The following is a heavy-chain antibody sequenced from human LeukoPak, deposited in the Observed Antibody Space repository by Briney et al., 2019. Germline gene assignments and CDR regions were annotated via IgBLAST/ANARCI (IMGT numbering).Heavy chain of an antibody. CDR1: GFTFSTYG. CDR3: AAAVDRYYYYGMDV. V-gene: IGHV3-33*03. D-gene: IGHD6-13*01. CDR2: IWYDGSNK. Sequence: GGSLRLSCVASGFTFSTYGMHWVRQAPGKGLEWVAIIWYDGSNKYYADSVKGRFTISRDNSKNTLYLQMNSLRAEDSAVFYCAAAVDRYYYYGMDVWGQGTTVTVSS. J-gene: IGHJ6*02.